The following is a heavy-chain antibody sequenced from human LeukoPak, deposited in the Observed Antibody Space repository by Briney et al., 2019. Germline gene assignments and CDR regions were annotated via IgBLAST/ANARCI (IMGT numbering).Heavy chain of an antibody. V-gene: IGHV5-51*01. CDR2: IYPGDSDT. Sequence: GESLKISCKGSGYSFTSYWIGWVRQMPGKGLEWMGIIYPGDSDTRYGPSFQGQVTISADKSISTAYLQWSSLKASDTAMYYCAIIGGGSGSYYNFHGAFDIWGQGTMVTVSS. CDR3: AIIGGGSGSYYNFHGAFDI. CDR1: GYSFTSYW. D-gene: IGHD3-10*01. J-gene: IGHJ3*02.